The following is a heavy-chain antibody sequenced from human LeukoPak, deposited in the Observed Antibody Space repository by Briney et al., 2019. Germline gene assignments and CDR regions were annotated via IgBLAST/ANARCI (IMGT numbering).Heavy chain of an antibody. CDR1: GGSISSDDYC. Sequence: PSETLSVTCSVSGGSISSDDYCWNWIRQHPGKGLEWIGYIYYSGSTYYNPSLKSRVALSVDTSKNQFSLKLSSLTAADTAVYYCAKSREEIRGLDAFDIWGQGTMVTVSS. CDR3: AKSREEIRGLDAFDI. V-gene: IGHV4-31*03. J-gene: IGHJ3*02. D-gene: IGHD5-24*01. CDR2: IYYSGST.